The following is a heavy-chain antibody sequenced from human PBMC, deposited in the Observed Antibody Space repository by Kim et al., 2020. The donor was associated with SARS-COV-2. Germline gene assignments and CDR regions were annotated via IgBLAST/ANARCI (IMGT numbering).Heavy chain of an antibody. V-gene: IGHV6-1*01. CDR3: VRGYYGRFDY. CDR1: GDSVSSNSAD. J-gene: IGHJ4*02. D-gene: IGHD3-10*01. CDR2: TYYKSKWYN. Sequence: SQTLSLTCAISGDSVSSNSADWNWIRQSPSRGLEWLGRTYYKSKWYNDYAVSVKSRITINPDTSKNQFSLHLNSVTPEDTAVYYCVRGYYGRFDYWGQGTLVTVSS.